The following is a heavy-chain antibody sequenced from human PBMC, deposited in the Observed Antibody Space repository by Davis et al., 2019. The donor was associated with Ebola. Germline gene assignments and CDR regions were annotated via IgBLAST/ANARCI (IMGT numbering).Heavy chain of an antibody. Sequence: GESLKISCAASGFTFSSYWMSWVRQAPGKGLEWVSAISGSGGSTYYADSVKGRFTISRDNSKNTLYLQMNSLRAEDTAVYYCANQELLHYGMDVWGQGTTVTVSS. D-gene: IGHD3-10*01. CDR1: GFTFSSYW. V-gene: IGHV3-23*01. CDR3: ANQELLHYGMDV. CDR2: ISGSGGST. J-gene: IGHJ6*02.